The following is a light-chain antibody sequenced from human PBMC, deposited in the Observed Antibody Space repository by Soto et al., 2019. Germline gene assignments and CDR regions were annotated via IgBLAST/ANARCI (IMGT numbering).Light chain of an antibody. V-gene: IGLV2-23*01. J-gene: IGLJ1*01. CDR3: CSYAGNSIYV. Sequence: QSALTQPASVSGSPGQSITISCAGTSSDVGTYNVVSWYQQHPGKAPKLMIYEGNRRPSGVSNRFSGSKSGNTASLTISGLQAEDEAEYYCCSYAGNSIYVFGAGTKVTVL. CDR2: EGN. CDR1: SSDVGTYNV.